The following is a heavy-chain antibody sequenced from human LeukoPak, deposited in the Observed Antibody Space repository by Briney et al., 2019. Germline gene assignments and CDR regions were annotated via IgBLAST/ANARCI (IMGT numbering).Heavy chain of an antibody. J-gene: IGHJ4*02. CDR2: ISIDGSSI. CDR3: TRDYNGLSL. CDR1: GFTFSSSS. D-gene: IGHD3/OR15-3a*01. Sequence: GGSLRLSCAASGFTFSSSSMDWVRQTPGKGLVWVSRISIDGSSIAYADSVKGRFTASRDNAKNTLYLQMNSLRAEDTAVYYCTRDYNGLSLWGQGTLVTVSS. V-gene: IGHV3-74*03.